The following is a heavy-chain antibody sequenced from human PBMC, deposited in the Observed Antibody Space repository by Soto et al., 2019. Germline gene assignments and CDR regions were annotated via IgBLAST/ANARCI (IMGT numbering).Heavy chain of an antibody. CDR1: DTPSPAT. CDR3: ARVWGSYQAPSGGAGFDP. Sequence: ASVRSPSRLLDTPSPATICTCVLQAPVQGREWMGCISTYSGDANYAQKFQGSVTMTTDTSTNTAYMELRSLRSNDTAVYYCARVWGSYQAPSGGAGFDPWGQGTLVTVSS. J-gene: IGHJ5*02. CDR2: ISTYSGDA. D-gene: IGHD3-16*02. V-gene: IGHV1-18*04.